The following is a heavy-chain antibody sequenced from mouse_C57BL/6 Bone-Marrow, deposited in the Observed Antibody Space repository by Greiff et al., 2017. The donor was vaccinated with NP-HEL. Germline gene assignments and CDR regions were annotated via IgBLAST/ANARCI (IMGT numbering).Heavy chain of an antibody. V-gene: IGHV10-1*01. CDR2: IRSKSNKYAT. J-gene: IGHJ4*01. D-gene: IGHD1-1*01. CDR1: GFSFNTYA. Sequence: EVKLVESGGGLVQPKGSLKLSCAASGFSFNTYAMNWVRQAPGKGLEWVARIRSKSNKYATYYADSVKDRFTISRDDSESMLYLQMNNLKTEDTAMYYCVRHDGKGCYYYAMDYWGQGTSVTVSS. CDR3: VRHDGKGCYYYAMDY.